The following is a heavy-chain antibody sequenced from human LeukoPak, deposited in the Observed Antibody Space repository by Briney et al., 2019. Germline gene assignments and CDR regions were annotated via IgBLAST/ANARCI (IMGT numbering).Heavy chain of an antibody. CDR3: ARYYSYCSSTSCYMWLDAFDI. D-gene: IGHD2-2*02. J-gene: IGHJ3*02. Sequence: GESLKISCKGSGYSFTSYWIGWVRQMPGKGLEWMGIIYPGDSDTRYSPSFQGQVTISADKSISTAYLQWSSLKASDTAMYYCARYYSYCSSTSCYMWLDAFDIWGQGTMVTVSS. CDR2: IYPGDSDT. V-gene: IGHV5-51*01. CDR1: GYSFTSYW.